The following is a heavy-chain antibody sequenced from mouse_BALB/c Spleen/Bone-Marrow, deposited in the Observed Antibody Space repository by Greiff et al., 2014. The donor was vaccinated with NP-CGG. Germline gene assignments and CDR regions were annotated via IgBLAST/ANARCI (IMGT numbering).Heavy chain of an antibody. CDR2: LNPSNGHT. Sequence: QVTLKESGAELLKPGTSVKLSCKASGYTFTRCWMHWVKQRPGQGLEWIGELNPSNGHTNYNGKFKNKATVTVDKSSSTAYMQLSSLTSEDSAVYYCARMITTRGFDYWGQGTTLTVSS. CDR1: GYTFTRCW. J-gene: IGHJ2*01. CDR3: ARMITTRGFDY. D-gene: IGHD2-4*01. V-gene: IGHV1S81*02.